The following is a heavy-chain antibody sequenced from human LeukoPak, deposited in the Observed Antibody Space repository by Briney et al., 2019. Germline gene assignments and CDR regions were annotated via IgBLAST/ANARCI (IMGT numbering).Heavy chain of an antibody. CDR1: GFTFSSYD. D-gene: IGHD1-14*01. V-gene: IGHV3-13*01. Sequence: GGSLRLSCAASGFTFSSYDMHWVRQATGKGLEWVSAIGTAGDTYYPGSVKGRFTISRENAKNSLYLQMNSLRAGGTAVYYCARKARSRGYYYYMDVWGKGTTVTVSS. CDR2: IGTAGDT. J-gene: IGHJ6*03. CDR3: ARKARSRGYYYYMDV.